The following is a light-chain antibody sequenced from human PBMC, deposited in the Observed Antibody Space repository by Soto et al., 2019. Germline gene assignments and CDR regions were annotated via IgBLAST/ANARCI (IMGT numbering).Light chain of an antibody. CDR2: DVS. J-gene: IGLJ1*01. CDR3: NSYTSSSTPYV. CDR1: SSDVGGYNY. Sequence: QSALTQPASVSESPGQSITISCTGTSSDVGGYNYVSWYQQHPGKAPKVMIYDVSNRPSGVSNRFSGSKSGNTASLTISGLQAEDEADYYCNSYTSSSTPYVFGTGTKVTVL. V-gene: IGLV2-14*01.